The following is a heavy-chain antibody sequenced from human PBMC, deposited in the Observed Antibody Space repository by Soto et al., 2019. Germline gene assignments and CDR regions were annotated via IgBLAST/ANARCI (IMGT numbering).Heavy chain of an antibody. Sequence: PGESLKISCKGSGYSFTSYWIGWVRQMPGKGLEWMGIIYPGDSDTRYSPSFQGQVTISADKSISTAYLQWSSLKASDTAMYYCASSSITMVRGGRYYYGMDVWGQGTTVTVS. J-gene: IGHJ6*02. CDR3: ASSSITMVRGGRYYYGMDV. CDR2: IYPGDSDT. V-gene: IGHV5-51*01. D-gene: IGHD3-10*01. CDR1: GYSFTSYW.